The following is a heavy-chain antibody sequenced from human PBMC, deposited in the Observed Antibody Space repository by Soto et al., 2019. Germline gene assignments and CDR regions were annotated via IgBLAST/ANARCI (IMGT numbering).Heavy chain of an antibody. D-gene: IGHD2-2*01. V-gene: IGHV1-24*01. J-gene: IGHJ4*02. CDR1: GYTLTELS. CDR3: ATFPYCSSTSCYEPIDY. CDR2: FDPEDGET. Sequence: ASVKVSCKVSGYTLTELSMHWVRQAPGKGLEWMGGFDPEDGETIYAQKFQGRVTMTEDTSTDTAYMELSSLRSEDTAVYYCATFPYCSSTSCYEPIDYWGQGTLVTVS.